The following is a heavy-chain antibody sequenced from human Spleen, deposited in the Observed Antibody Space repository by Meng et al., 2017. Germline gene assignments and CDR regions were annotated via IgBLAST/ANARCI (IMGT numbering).Heavy chain of an antibody. J-gene: IGHJ4*02. CDR1: GGTFSSYA. CDR3: ARDSPLGGFDY. CDR2: IIPIFGTA. D-gene: IGHD3-10*01. V-gene: IGHV1-69*06. Sequence: QVQLVQSGAEVKKPGSSVKVSCKASGGTFSSYAISWVRQAPGQGLEWMGGIIPIFGTANYAQKFQGRVTLTRDTSISTAYMELTRLRSDDSAVYYCARDSPLGGFDYWGQGTLVTVSS.